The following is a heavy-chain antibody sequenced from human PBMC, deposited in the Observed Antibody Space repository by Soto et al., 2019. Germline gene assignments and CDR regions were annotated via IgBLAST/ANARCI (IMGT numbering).Heavy chain of an antibody. Sequence: GGSLRLSCAASGFTFSSYSMNWVRQAPGKGLEWVSSISSSSSYIYYADSVKGRFTISRDNAKNSLYLQMNSLRAEDTAVYYCARLASPLGGYCSSTSCYGNWYFDLWGRGTLVTVSS. V-gene: IGHV3-21*01. CDR1: GFTFSSYS. CDR2: ISSSSSYI. CDR3: ARLASPLGGYCSSTSCYGNWYFDL. J-gene: IGHJ2*01. D-gene: IGHD2-2*01.